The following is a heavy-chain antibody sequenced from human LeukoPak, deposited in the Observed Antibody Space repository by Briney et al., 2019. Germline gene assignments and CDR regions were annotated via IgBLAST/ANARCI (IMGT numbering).Heavy chain of an antibody. V-gene: IGHV3-74*01. CDR3: ARSGTVTTDGDYYYYMDV. D-gene: IGHD4-17*01. CDR2: INSDGINT. CDR1: GFTFSNYW. J-gene: IGHJ6*03. Sequence: GGSLRLSCAASGFTFSNYWMHWVRQAPGKGLVWVSRINSDGINTSYADSVKGRFTISRDNSKNTLYLQMNSLRAEDTAVYYCARSGTVTTDGDYYYYMDVWGKGTTVTVSS.